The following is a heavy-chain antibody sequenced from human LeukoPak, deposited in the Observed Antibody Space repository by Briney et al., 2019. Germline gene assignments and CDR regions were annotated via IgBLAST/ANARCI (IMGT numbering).Heavy chain of an antibody. V-gene: IGHV3-23*01. J-gene: IGHJ4*02. CDR2: ISGSGGST. D-gene: IGHD6-13*01. CDR1: GFTFSSYA. CDR3: AKGPPDSSSWYKRTEG. Sequence: GGSLRLSCAASGFTFSSYAMSWVRQAPGRGLEWVSGISGSGGSTYYADSVKGRFTISRDNSENTLYLQMNSLRAEDTAVYYCAKGPPDSSSWYKRTEGWGQGTLVTVSS.